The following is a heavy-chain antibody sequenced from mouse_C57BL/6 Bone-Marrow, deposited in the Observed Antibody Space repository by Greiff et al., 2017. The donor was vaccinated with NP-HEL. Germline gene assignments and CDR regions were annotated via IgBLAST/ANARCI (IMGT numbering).Heavy chain of an antibody. CDR1: GYTFTDYY. CDR2: INPNNGGT. CDR3: ARDYYGLDWYFDV. J-gene: IGHJ1*03. V-gene: IGHV1-26*01. D-gene: IGHD1-1*01. Sequence: VQLQQSGPELVKPGASVKISCKASGYTFTDYYMNWVKQSHGKSLEWIGDINPNNGGTSYNQKFKGKATLTVDKSSSTAYMELRSLTSEDSAVYYCARDYYGLDWYFDVWGTGTTVTVSS.